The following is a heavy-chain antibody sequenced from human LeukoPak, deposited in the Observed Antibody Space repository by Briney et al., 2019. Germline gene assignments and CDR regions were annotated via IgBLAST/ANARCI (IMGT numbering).Heavy chain of an antibody. J-gene: IGHJ3*02. Sequence: GGSLRLSCAASGFTFSSYAMSWVRQAPGKGLEWVSAISGSGGSTYYADSVKGRFTISRDNSKNTLYLQMNGLRAEDTAVYYFAKFSGSYYWLDAFDICVQGTMVTV. CDR2: ISGSGGST. CDR1: GFTFSSYA. CDR3: AKFSGSYYWLDAFDI. V-gene: IGHV3-23*01. D-gene: IGHD1-26*01.